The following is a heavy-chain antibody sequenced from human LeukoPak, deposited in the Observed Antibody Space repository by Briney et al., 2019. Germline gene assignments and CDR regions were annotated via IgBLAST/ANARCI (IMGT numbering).Heavy chain of an antibody. CDR2: IDHSGST. D-gene: IGHD2-15*01. Sequence: SETLSLTCTVSGYSISSGYYWGWIRQPPGKGLEWTGIIDHSGSTYYNPSLKSRITISVDTSENQFSLKLSSVTAADTAVYYCARVYCSGGSCYVGHWFDPWGQGTLVTVSS. J-gene: IGHJ5*02. V-gene: IGHV4-38-2*02. CDR1: GYSISSGYY. CDR3: ARVYCSGGSCYVGHWFDP.